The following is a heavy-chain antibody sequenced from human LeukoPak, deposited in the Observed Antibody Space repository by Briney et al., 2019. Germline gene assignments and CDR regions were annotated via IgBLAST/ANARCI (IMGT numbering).Heavy chain of an antibody. CDR3: ARWNLIFGWFDP. D-gene: IGHD3/OR15-3a*01. CDR1: GYTFTSFG. J-gene: IGHJ5*02. Sequence: GASVKVSCKASGYTFTSFGITWVRQAPGQGLEWMGWINPNRGGTNYAQKFQGRVTMTRDTSISTAYMELSRLRSDDTAVYYCARWNLIFGWFDPWGQGTLVTVSS. V-gene: IGHV1-2*02. CDR2: INPNRGGT.